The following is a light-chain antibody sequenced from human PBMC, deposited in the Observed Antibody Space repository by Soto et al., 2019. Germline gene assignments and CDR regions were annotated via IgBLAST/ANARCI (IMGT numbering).Light chain of an antibody. CDR2: AAS. J-gene: IGKJ1*01. CDR1: QGISSY. CDR3: QQYYSYPPT. Sequence: AILMTQSPSALAASTAHRVTITCRASQGISSYLAWYQQKPGKAPKLLIYAASTLQSGVPSRFSGSGSGTDFTLTISCLQSEDFATYYCQQYYSYPPTVGQGTKVDIK. V-gene: IGKV1-8*01.